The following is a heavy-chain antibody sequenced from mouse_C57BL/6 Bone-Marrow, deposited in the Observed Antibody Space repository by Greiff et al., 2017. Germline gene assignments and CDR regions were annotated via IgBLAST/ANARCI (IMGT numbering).Heavy chain of an antibody. CDR3: ARGTNYYDSSRFDY. D-gene: IGHD1-1*01. CDR2: IWWDDDK. CDR1: GFSLSTFGMG. V-gene: IGHV8-8*01. J-gene: IGHJ2*01. Sequence: QVTLKVSGPGILQPSQSLSLSCYFSGFSLSTFGMGVGWIRQPSGKGLEWLAHIWWDDDKYNKPALKSRITISKDTSKNLGVLKIANMNTADAATYYCARGTNYYDSSRFDYRGQGTTLTVSS.